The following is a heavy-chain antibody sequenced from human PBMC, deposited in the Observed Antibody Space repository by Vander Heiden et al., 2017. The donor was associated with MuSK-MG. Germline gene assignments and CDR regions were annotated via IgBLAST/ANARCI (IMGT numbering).Heavy chain of an antibody. Sequence: QVQLVESGGGVVQPGRSLRLSCAASGFPFRSYGMHWVRQAPGKGLEWVAVIWYDGSNKDYADSVKGRFTISGDNSKNALYLQMNSLRAEDTAMYYCTRSYTLGSFYMDVWGKGTTVTVSS. D-gene: IGHD3-10*01. V-gene: IGHV3-33*01. CDR3: TRSYTLGSFYMDV. J-gene: IGHJ6*03. CDR2: IWYDGSNK. CDR1: GFPFRSYG.